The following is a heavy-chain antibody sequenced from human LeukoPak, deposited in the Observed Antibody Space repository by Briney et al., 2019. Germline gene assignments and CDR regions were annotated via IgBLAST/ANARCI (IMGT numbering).Heavy chain of an antibody. D-gene: IGHD3-22*01. CDR2: IIPIFGTA. CDR1: GYTFTSYG. J-gene: IGHJ5*02. V-gene: IGHV1-69*13. CDR3: ARDHEVDSSGYHPIYWFDP. Sequence: SVKVSCKTSGYTFTSYGISWVRQAPGQGLEWMGGIIPIFGTANYAQKFQGRVTITADESTSTAYMELSSLRSEDTAVYYCARDHEVDSSGYHPIYWFDPWGQGTLVTVSS.